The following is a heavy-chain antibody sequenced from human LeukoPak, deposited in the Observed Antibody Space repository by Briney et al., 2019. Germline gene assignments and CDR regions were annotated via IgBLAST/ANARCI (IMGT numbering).Heavy chain of an antibody. J-gene: IGHJ4*02. CDR3: AKDEGRYYYDSSGYYAFDY. D-gene: IGHD3-22*01. CDR1: GFTFSSSA. Sequence: GGSLRLSCAASGFTFSSSAMSWVRQAPGKGLEWVSAISNNGGYTYYADSVKGRFTISRDNSKNTLYLQMNSLRAEDTAVYYCAKDEGRYYYDSSGYYAFDYWGQGTLVTVSS. V-gene: IGHV3-23*01. CDR2: ISNNGGYT.